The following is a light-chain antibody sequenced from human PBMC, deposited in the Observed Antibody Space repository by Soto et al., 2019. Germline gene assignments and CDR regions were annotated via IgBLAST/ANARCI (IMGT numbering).Light chain of an antibody. J-gene: IGKJ2*01. Sequence: EIVLTQSPATLSLSPGERASLSCRASQSLGTHLAWYQQRPGQSPRLLIYDAYKRATGIPARFSGGGSGADFTLTISSLEPEDFAVYYCQQRRNWPMFTFGQGTKLEI. CDR1: QSLGTH. V-gene: IGKV3-11*01. CDR3: QQRRNWPMFT. CDR2: DAY.